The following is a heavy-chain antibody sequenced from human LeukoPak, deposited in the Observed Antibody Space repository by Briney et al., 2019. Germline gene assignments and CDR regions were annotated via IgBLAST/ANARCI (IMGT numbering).Heavy chain of an antibody. V-gene: IGHV4-59*01. CDR2: IYYSGST. CDR3: ARVGDILTGYRGIDY. Sequence: SETLSLTCTVSGGSISRYYWSWIRQPPGKGLEWIGHIYYSGSTNYNPSLKSRVTISVDTSKNQFSLKLSSVTAADTALYYCARVGDILTGYRGIDYWGQGTLVTVSS. D-gene: IGHD3-9*01. CDR1: GGSISRYY. J-gene: IGHJ4*02.